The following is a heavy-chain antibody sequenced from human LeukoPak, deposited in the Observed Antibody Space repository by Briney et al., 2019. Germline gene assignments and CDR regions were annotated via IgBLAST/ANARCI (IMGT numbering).Heavy chain of an antibody. Sequence: GGSLRLSCAASGFTFSDYYMSWIRQAPGKGLEWVSYISSSGSTIYYADSVKGRFTISRDNAKNSLYPQMNSLRAEDTAVYYCARDKKFGQAQFDPWGQGTLVTVSS. CDR2: ISSSGSTI. J-gene: IGHJ5*02. CDR3: ARDKKFGQAQFDP. D-gene: IGHD3-10*01. V-gene: IGHV3-11*01. CDR1: GFTFSDYY.